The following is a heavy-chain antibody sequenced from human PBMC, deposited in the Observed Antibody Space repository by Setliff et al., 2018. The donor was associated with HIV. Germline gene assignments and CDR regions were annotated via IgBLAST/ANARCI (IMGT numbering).Heavy chain of an antibody. CDR3: ARQRDYDILTGRNDAFDI. V-gene: IGHV5-51*01. CDR2: IYPGDSDT. Sequence: GESLKISCETSGYSFASYWIGWVRQMPGKGLEWMGIIYPGDSDTRYSPSFQGQVTISADKSISTAYLQWSSLKASDTAMYYCARQRDYDILTGRNDAFDIWGQGTMVTVSS. J-gene: IGHJ3*02. CDR1: GYSFASYW. D-gene: IGHD3-9*01.